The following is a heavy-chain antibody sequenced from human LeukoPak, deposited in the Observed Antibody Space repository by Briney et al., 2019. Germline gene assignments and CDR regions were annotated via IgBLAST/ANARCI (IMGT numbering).Heavy chain of an antibody. J-gene: IGHJ4*02. D-gene: IGHD3-10*01. Sequence: GGSLRLSCAASGFTFSSYWMSWVRQAPGKGLEWVANIKQDGSEKYYVDSVKGRFTISGDNAKNSLYLQMNSLRAEDTAVYYCARDFITMVRGFDYWGQGTLVTVSS. CDR3: ARDFITMVRGFDY. CDR2: IKQDGSEK. CDR1: GFTFSSYW. V-gene: IGHV3-7*01.